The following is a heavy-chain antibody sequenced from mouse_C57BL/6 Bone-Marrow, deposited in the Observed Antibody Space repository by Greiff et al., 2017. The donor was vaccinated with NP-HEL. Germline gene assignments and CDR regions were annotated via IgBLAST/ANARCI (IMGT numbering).Heavy chain of an antibody. CDR3: ARYYYGSSSWYFDV. Sequence: QVQLQQPGAELVRPGSSVKLSCKASGYTFTSYWMHWVKQRPIQGLEWIGNIDPSDSETHYNQKFKDKATLTVDKSSSTAYMRLSSLTSEDSAVYYCARYYYGSSSWYFDVWGTGTTVTVSS. CDR2: IDPSDSET. J-gene: IGHJ1*03. D-gene: IGHD1-1*01. CDR1: GYTFTSYW. V-gene: IGHV1-52*01.